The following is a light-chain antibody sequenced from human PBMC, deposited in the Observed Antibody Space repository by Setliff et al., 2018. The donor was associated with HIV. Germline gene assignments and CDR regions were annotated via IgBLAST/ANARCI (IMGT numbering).Light chain of an antibody. V-gene: IGLV6-57*01. CDR3: QSYDSSSHV. CDR1: SGSIASYY. Sequence: NFMLTQPHSVSESPGKTVTISCTRSSGSIASYYVQWYQQRPGSSPTTVIFEDNQRPSGVPDRFSGSIDSSSNSASLTISGLKTEDEADYYCQSYDSSSHVFGTGTKVTVL. J-gene: IGLJ1*01. CDR2: EDN.